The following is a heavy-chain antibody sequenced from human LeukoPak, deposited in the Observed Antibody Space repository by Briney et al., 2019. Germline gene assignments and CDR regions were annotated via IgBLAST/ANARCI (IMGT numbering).Heavy chain of an antibody. V-gene: IGHV4-59*01. Sequence: SETLSLTCTVSGGSISGYYWSWIRQPPGKGLEWIGYIHYSGSTNYNPSLKSRVTISVDTSKNQFSLKLSSLTAADTAVYYCARGWQFVGPWGQGTLVTVPS. CDR3: ARGWQFVGP. J-gene: IGHJ4*02. D-gene: IGHD1-26*01. CDR1: GGSISGYY. CDR2: IHYSGST.